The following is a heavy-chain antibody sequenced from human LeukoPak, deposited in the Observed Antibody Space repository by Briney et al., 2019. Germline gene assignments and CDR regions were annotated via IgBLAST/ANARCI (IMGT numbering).Heavy chain of an antibody. CDR2: ISYDGSVK. V-gene: IGHV3-30*04. Sequence: GGSLGLSCAASGFAFNTHAMHWVRQAPGKGLEWVTFISYDGSVKYYIDSVKGRFTISRDNSKNTLYLQMNSLRPEDTSLYYSARDLSENYSADYWGQGTLVTVSS. J-gene: IGHJ4*02. D-gene: IGHD1-26*01. CDR3: ARDLSENYSADY. CDR1: GFAFNTHA.